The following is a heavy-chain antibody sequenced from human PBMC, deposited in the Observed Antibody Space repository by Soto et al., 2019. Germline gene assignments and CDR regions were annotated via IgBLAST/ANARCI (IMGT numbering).Heavy chain of an antibody. V-gene: IGHV4-59*08. Sequence: ETLSLTCTVSGGSISSYYWSWIRQPPGKGLEWIGYIYYSGSTNYNPSLKSRVTISVDTSKNQFSLKLSSVTAADTAVYYCARQITYGDYAFDIWGQGTRVTDSS. CDR2: IYYSGST. J-gene: IGHJ3*02. CDR1: GGSISSYY. D-gene: IGHD4-17*01. CDR3: ARQITYGDYAFDI.